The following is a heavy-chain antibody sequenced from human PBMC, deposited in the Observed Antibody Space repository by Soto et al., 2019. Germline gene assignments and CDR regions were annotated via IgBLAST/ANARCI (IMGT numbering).Heavy chain of an antibody. J-gene: IGHJ4*01. CDR2: INHSGST. Sequence: SETRSLTCAVYGGSFSGYYCSWIRQPPRKGLEWIGEINHSGSTNYNPSLKSRVTISVDTSKNQFSLKLSSVTAADTAVYYCATGQLPDYVCTSCRYYFGYWGQGTVVTASS. CDR3: ATGQLPDYVCTSCRYYFGY. D-gene: IGHD3-16*01. CDR1: GGSFSGYY. V-gene: IGHV4-34*01.